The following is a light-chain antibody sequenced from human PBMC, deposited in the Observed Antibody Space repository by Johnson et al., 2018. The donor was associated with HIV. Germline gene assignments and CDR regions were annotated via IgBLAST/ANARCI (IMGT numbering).Light chain of an antibody. Sequence: QSILTQPPSVSAAPGQKVTFSCSGSTSNIGNNDVSWYRHLPGTAPKLLIYDNYKRPSGIPDRFSGSKSGTSATLDITGLQTGDEADYYCGTWDSGLRACEVFGTGTQVTVL. CDR2: DNY. J-gene: IGLJ1*01. CDR1: TSNIGNND. CDR3: GTWDSGLRACEV. V-gene: IGLV1-51*01.